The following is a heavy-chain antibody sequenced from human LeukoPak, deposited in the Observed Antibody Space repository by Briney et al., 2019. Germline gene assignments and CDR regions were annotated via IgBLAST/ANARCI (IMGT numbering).Heavy chain of an antibody. D-gene: IGHD5-12*01. J-gene: IGHJ4*02. CDR2: INHSGST. V-gene: IGHV4-34*01. Sequence: PSETLSLTCAVYGGSFSGYYWSWIRQPPGKGLEWIGEINHSGSTNYNPSLKGRVTISVDTSKNQFSLKLSSVTAADTAVYYCASLQVRRRGYDRTPDFDYWGQGTLVTVSS. CDR1: GGSFSGYY. CDR3: ASLQVRRRGYDRTPDFDY.